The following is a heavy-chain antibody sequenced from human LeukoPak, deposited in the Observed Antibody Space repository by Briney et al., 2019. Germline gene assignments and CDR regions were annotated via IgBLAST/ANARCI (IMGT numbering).Heavy chain of an antibody. CDR1: GFTFSSYS. J-gene: IGHJ4*02. Sequence: PGGSLRLSCAASGFTFSSYSMNWVRQAPGKGLECVSVIYSGGSTYYADSVKGRFTVSRDNSKNTLYLQMNSLRADDTAMYYCARGLGYCTSTTCLLPFDYWGQGTLVTVSS. V-gene: IGHV3-53*01. D-gene: IGHD2-2*01. CDR3: ARGLGYCTSTTCLLPFDY. CDR2: IYSGGST.